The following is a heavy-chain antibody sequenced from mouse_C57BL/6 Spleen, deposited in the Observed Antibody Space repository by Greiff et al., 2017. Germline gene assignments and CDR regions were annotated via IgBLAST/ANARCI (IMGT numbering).Heavy chain of an antibody. Sequence: EVQVVESEGGLVQPGSSMKLSCTASGFTFSDYYMAWVRQVPEKGLEWVANINYDGSSTYYLDSLKSRFIISRDNAKNILYLQMSSLKSEDTATYYCARERDYGSSRGYFDVLGTGTTGTVSS. V-gene: IGHV5-16*01. J-gene: IGHJ1*03. CDR1: GFTFSDYY. CDR3: ARERDYGSSRGYFDV. CDR2: INYDGSST. D-gene: IGHD1-1*01.